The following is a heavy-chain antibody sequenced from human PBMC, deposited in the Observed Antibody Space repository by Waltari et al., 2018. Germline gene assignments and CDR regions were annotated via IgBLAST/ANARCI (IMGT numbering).Heavy chain of an antibody. CDR2: ISGSGGST. CDR1: GFTFSSHA. D-gene: IGHD3-10*01. V-gene: IGHV3-23*01. Sequence: EVQLLESGGGLVQPGGSLRLSCAASGFTFSSHAMRWVRQAPGKGLEWVSAISGSGGSTYYADSVKGRFTISRDNSKNTLYLQMNSLRAEDTAVYYCAKDEVAYYYGSGSFCLDYWGQGTLVTVSS. J-gene: IGHJ4*02. CDR3: AKDEVAYYYGSGSFCLDY.